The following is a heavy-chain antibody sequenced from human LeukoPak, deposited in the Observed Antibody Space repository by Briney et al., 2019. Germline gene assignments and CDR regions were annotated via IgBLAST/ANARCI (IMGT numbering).Heavy chain of an antibody. CDR2: ISGSGGST. Sequence: GGSLRLSCAASGFTFSSYAMSWVRQAPGKGLEWVSAISGSGGSTYYADSVKGRFTISRHNSKNTQYLQMNSLRAEDTAVYYCARAGYYYYGMDVWGQGTMVTVSS. V-gene: IGHV3-23*01. J-gene: IGHJ6*02. CDR3: ARAGYYYYGMDV. CDR1: GFTFSSYA.